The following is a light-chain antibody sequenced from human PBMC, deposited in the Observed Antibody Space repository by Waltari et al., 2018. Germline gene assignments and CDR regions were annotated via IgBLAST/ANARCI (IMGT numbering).Light chain of an antibody. Sequence: DIEMTQSPSTLSAFVGDRVTITCRASQSINGWVAWYQQKPGKAPKLLIYATSSLESGVPSRFSGSASGTEFTLTISSLQPDDFATYYCQQTDTTPWTFGQGTRLEIK. V-gene: IGKV1-5*03. CDR3: QQTDTTPWT. J-gene: IGKJ1*01. CDR1: QSINGW. CDR2: ATS.